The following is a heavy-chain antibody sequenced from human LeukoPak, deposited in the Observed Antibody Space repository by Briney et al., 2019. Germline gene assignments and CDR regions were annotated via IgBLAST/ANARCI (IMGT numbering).Heavy chain of an antibody. Sequence: SETLSLTCTVSGASISSYYWSWIRQPPGKGLEWIGYIYHSGKTIYNPSLTSRVTISVDTSKNQFSLRLTSVTAADTALYYCASEDSSGYGILGDWGQGTLVTVSS. CDR2: IYHSGKT. D-gene: IGHD5-18*01. V-gene: IGHV4-59*01. CDR3: ASEDSSGYGILGD. J-gene: IGHJ4*02. CDR1: GASISSYY.